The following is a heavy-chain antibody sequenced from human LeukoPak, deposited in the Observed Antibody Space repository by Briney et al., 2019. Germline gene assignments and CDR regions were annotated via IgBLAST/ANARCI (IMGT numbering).Heavy chain of an antibody. D-gene: IGHD2-2*01. CDR3: ARRRSSSTSLNWFDP. V-gene: IGHV1-8*03. Sequence: GASVKVSCKASGYTFTSYDINWVRQATGQGLEWMGWMNPNSGNTGYAQKFQGRVTITRNTSISTAYMELSSLRSEDTAVYYCARRRSSSTSLNWFDPWGQGTLVTVSS. J-gene: IGHJ5*02. CDR1: GYTFTSYD. CDR2: MNPNSGNT.